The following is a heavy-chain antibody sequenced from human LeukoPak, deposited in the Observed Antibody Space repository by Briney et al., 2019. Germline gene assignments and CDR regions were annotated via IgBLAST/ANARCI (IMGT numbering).Heavy chain of an antibody. CDR2: INHSGST. V-gene: IGHV4-34*01. CDR1: GGSFSGYY. CDR3: AGRATYYYDSSGYYYYGV. Sequence: SETLSLTCAVFGGSFSGYYCIWIRQPPGKGLEWIGEINHSGSTNYNPSLRSRVTISVDTSKNQFSLKLSSVTAADTAVYYCAGRATYYYDSSGYYYYGVWGQGTLVTVPS. J-gene: IGHJ4*02. D-gene: IGHD3-22*01.